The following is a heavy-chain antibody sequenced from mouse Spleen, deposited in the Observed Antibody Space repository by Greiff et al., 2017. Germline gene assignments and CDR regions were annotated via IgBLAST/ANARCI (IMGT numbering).Heavy chain of an antibody. CDR3: ARSDYSNYGAMDY. J-gene: IGHJ4*01. CDR1: GYTFTDYY. D-gene: IGHD2-5*01. V-gene: IGHV1-19*01. CDR2: INPYNGGT. Sequence: EVKLVESGPVLVKPGASVKMSCKASGYTFTDYYMNWVKQSHGKSLEWIGVINPYNGGTSYNQKFKGKATLTVDKSSSTAYMELNSLTSEDSAVYYCARSDYSNYGAMDYWGQGTSVTVSS.